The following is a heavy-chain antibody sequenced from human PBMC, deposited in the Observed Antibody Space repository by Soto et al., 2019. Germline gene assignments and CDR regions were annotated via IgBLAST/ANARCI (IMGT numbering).Heavy chain of an antibody. Sequence: QVQLQESGPGLVKPSETLSLTCTVSGGSISSYYWSWIRQPPGKGLEWIGYIYYSGITNYNPSLKSRVTISVDTSKNQFSLKLSSVTAADTAVYYCARGGTPYSSGWYPLGYYYMDVWGKGTTVTVSS. J-gene: IGHJ6*03. CDR2: IYYSGIT. V-gene: IGHV4-59*01. CDR3: ARGGTPYSSGWYPLGYYYMDV. CDR1: GGSISSYY. D-gene: IGHD6-19*01.